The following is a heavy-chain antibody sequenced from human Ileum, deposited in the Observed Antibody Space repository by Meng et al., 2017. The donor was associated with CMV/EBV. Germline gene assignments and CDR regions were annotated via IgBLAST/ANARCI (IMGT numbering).Heavy chain of an antibody. CDR2: IRGSGAST. V-gene: IGHV3-23*01. CDR3: AKPFHCGGWYGDFDH. D-gene: IGHD6-19*01. CDR1: GFTFSSYA. Sequence: GESLKISCTASGFTFSSYAMSWVRQFPGKGLEWVSAIRGSGASTYYADSVKGRFSISRDNSRNTLYLQMNSLRGEDAAVYYCAKPFHCGGWYGDFDHWGQGTLVTVSS. J-gene: IGHJ4*02.